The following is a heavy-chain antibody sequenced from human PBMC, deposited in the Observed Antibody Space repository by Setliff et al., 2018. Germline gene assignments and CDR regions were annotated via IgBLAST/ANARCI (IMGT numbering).Heavy chain of an antibody. CDR3: AKLVWLTTWYYMDV. CDR2: IKQDGSEI. Sequence: PGGSLRLSCAASGFSFSTYALSWVRQAPGKGLEWLANIKQDGSEIYSVDSVKGRFSISRDNAKNSLYLQMNSLRAEDTAVYYCAKLVWLTTWYYMDVWGKGTTVTVSS. V-gene: IGHV3-7*03. CDR1: GFSFSTYA. D-gene: IGHD5-18*01. J-gene: IGHJ6*03.